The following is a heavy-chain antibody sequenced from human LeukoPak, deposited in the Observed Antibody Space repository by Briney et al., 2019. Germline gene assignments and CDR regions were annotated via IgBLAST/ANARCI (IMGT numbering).Heavy chain of an antibody. CDR2: IYYSGST. CDR1: GGSISSYY. D-gene: IGHD3-10*01. Sequence: SETLSLTCTVSGGSISSYYWSWIRQPPGKGLEWIGYIYYSGSTNYSPSLKSRVTISVDTSKNQFSLKLSSVTAADTAVYYCARTDYYGNRDFDYWGQGTRVTVSS. J-gene: IGHJ4*02. V-gene: IGHV4-59*01. CDR3: ARTDYYGNRDFDY.